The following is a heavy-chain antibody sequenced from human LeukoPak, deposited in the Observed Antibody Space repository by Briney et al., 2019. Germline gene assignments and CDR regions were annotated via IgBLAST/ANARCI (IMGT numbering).Heavy chain of an antibody. CDR2: IYYSGST. V-gene: IGHV4-61*01. J-gene: IGHJ4*02. Sequence: SETLSLTCTVSGGSVSSGSYYWSWIRQPPGKGLEWIGYIYYSGSTNYNPSLKSRVTISVDTSKNQFSLKLSSVTAADPAVYYCGREDYWGQGTLVTVSS. CDR3: GREDY. CDR1: GGSVSSGSYY.